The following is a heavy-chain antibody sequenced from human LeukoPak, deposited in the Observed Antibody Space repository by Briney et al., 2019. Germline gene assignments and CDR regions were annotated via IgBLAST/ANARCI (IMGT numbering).Heavy chain of an antibody. V-gene: IGHV3-30*01. D-gene: IGHD1-26*01. CDR1: GFTFSSYA. Sequence: GASLRLSCAASGFTFSSYAMHWVRQAPGKGLEWVAVISYDGSNKYYADSVKGRFTISRENSKNTLYLQMNSLRAEDTAVYYCARDFSRGAAEIDYWGQGTLVTVSS. J-gene: IGHJ4*02. CDR3: ARDFSRGAAEIDY. CDR2: ISYDGSNK.